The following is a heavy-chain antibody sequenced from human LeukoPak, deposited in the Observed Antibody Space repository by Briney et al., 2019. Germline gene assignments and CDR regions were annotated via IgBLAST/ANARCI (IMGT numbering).Heavy chain of an antibody. CDR2: FYYTGNT. V-gene: IGHV4-30-4*07. Sequence: SETLSLTCAVSGGSISSGGYSWNWIRQPPGKGLEWIGCFYYTGNTYYNPSLKSRVTISLDTSKNQFSLKLSSVTAADTAVYYCARGTTVSTPDFDYWGQGTLVTVSS. CDR1: GGSISSGGYS. CDR3: ARGTTVSTPDFDY. J-gene: IGHJ4*02. D-gene: IGHD4-11*01.